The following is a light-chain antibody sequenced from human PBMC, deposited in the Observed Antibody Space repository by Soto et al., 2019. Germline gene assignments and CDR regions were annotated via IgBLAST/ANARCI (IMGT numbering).Light chain of an antibody. CDR2: GAS. CDR3: QQFGSSPRT. J-gene: IGKJ1*01. CDR1: QSVSSTY. V-gene: IGKV3-20*01. Sequence: VLTQSPGTLSLSPGERATLSCRASQSVSSTYLAWYQQNPGQAPRLLIYGASSRATGIPDRFSGSGSGTDFTLTISRLEPEDFAVYYCQQFGSSPRTFGQGTKVES.